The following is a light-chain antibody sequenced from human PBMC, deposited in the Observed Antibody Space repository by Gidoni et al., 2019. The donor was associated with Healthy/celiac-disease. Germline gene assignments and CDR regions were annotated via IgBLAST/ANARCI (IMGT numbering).Light chain of an antibody. J-gene: IGKJ4*01. CDR1: QGISSY. CDR3: QQLNSYPST. V-gene: IGKV1-9*01. Sequence: IQLTQSPSSLSASVGDRVTITCRASQGISSYLAWYQQKPGKAPKLLIYAASTLQSGVPSRFSGSGSGTDFTLTISSLQPEYFATYYFQQLNSYPSTFDGGTKVEIK. CDR2: AAS.